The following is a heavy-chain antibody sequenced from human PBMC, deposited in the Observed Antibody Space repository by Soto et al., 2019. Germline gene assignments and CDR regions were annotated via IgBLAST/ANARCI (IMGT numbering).Heavy chain of an antibody. CDR2: ISYDGSNK. D-gene: IGHD4-4*01. Sequence: QVQLVESGGGVVQPGRSLRLSCAASGFTFSSYAMHWVRQAPGKGLEWVAVISYDGSNKYYADSVKGRFTISRDNPKNTLYLQMSSLRAEDTAVYYCARPLWRDDYNWGYFDLWGRGTLVTVSS. V-gene: IGHV3-30-3*01. CDR1: GFTFSSYA. J-gene: IGHJ2*01. CDR3: ARPLWRDDYNWGYFDL.